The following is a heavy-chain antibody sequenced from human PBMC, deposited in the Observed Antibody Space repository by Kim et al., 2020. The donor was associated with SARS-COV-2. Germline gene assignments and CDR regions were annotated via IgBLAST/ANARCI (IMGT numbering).Heavy chain of an antibody. CDR2: IYYSGST. Sequence: SETLSLTCTVSGGSISSYYWSWIRQTPGKGLEWIGYIYYSGSTNYNPSLKSRVTISVDTSKNQFSLKLSSVTAADTAVYYCARARSSSWYPYYFDYWGQGTLAT. CDR1: GGSISSYY. J-gene: IGHJ4*02. CDR3: ARARSSSWYPYYFDY. V-gene: IGHV4-59*13. D-gene: IGHD6-13*01.